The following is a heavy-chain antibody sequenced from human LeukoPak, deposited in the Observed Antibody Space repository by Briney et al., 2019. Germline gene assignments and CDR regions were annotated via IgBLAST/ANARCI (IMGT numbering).Heavy chain of an antibody. CDR3: ARGVYDSSGYYHY. CDR1: GFTFSNYE. CDR2: ISSSGNTI. V-gene: IGHV3-48*03. D-gene: IGHD3-22*01. Sequence: PGGSLRLSCAASGFTFSNYEMNWVRQVPGKGLEWVSYISSSGNTIYHADSVKGRFTISRDNAKNSLYLQMNSLRAEDTAVYYCARGVYDSSGYYHYWGQGTLVTVSS. J-gene: IGHJ4*02.